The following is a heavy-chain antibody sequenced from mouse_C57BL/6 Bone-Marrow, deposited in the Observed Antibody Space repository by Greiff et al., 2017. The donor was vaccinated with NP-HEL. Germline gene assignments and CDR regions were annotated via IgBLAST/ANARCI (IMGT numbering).Heavy chain of an antibody. V-gene: IGHV2-5*01. CDR1: GFSLTSYG. J-gene: IGHJ3*01. CDR2: IWRGGST. Sequence: VNVVESGPGLVQPSQSLSITCTVSGFSLTSYGVHWVRQSPGKGLEWLGVIWRGGSTDYNAAFMSRLSITKDNSKSQVFFKMNSLQADDTAIYYCAKIYYGNYGFAYWGQGTLVTVSA. CDR3: AKIYYGNYGFAY. D-gene: IGHD2-1*01.